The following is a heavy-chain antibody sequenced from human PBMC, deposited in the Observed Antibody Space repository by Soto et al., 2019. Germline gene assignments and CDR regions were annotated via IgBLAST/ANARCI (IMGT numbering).Heavy chain of an antibody. V-gene: IGHV1-8*01. J-gene: IGHJ6*03. CDR2: MNPNSGNT. D-gene: IGHD3-3*01. Sequence: ASVKVSFKASGYTFTSYDINWVRQATGQGLEWMGWMNPNSGNTGYAQKFQGRVTMTRNTSISTAYMELSSLRSEDTAVYYCASRYDFWSGWANYYYYMDVWGKGTTVTVSS. CDR1: GYTFTSYD. CDR3: ASRYDFWSGWANYYYYMDV.